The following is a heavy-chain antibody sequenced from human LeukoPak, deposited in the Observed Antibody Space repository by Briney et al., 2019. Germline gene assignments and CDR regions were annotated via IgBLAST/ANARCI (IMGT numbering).Heavy chain of an antibody. D-gene: IGHD5-18*01. CDR3: ASSRGYSYSYGWFDP. CDR1: GGSISSYY. CDR2: IYYSGST. V-gene: IGHV4-59*01. Sequence: SETLSLTSTVSGGSISSYYWSWIRQPPGKGLEWIGYIYYSGSTNYNPSLKSRVTISVDTSKNQFSLKLSSVTAADTAVYYCASSRGYSYSYGWFDPWGQGTLVTVSS. J-gene: IGHJ5*02.